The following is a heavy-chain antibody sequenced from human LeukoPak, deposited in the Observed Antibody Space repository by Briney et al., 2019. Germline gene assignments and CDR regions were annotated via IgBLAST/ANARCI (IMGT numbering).Heavy chain of an antibody. CDR3: VRAYDY. J-gene: IGHJ4*02. CDR1: GGSISSSNW. CDR2: IYNSGST. Sequence: SETLSLTCAVSGGSISSSNWWSWVRQPPGKGLEWIGEIYNSGSTIYNPSLKSRVTISVDTSKNQFSLNLISVTAADTAVYYCVRAYDYWGQGTLVTVSP. V-gene: IGHV4-4*02.